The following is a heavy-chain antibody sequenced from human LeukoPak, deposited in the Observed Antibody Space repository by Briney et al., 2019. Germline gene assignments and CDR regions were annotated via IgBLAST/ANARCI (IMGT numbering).Heavy chain of an antibody. CDR1: GGSFSGYY. CDR2: INHSGST. CDR3: ARDSDGWYWAFDF. V-gene: IGHV4-34*01. Sequence: SETLSLTCAVYGGSFSGYYWSWIRQPPGKGLEWIGEINHSGSTNYNPSLKSRVTISVETSKNQFSLKLSSVTAADTAVYYCARDSDGWYWAFDFWGQGTPVTVSS. D-gene: IGHD6-19*01. J-gene: IGHJ4*02.